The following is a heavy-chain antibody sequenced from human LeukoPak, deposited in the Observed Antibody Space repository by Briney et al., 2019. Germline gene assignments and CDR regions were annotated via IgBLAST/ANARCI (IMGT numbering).Heavy chain of an antibody. J-gene: IGHJ4*02. Sequence: SETLSLTCTVSDGSITNYYGSWIRQPAGKGLEWIGRIHTSGSTHYNPSLQSRVTMSVDTSKNQFSLKLNSVTAADTAVYYCARLSPKGGGGTFFDYWGQGTLVTVSS. D-gene: IGHD3-16*01. CDR3: ARLSPKGGGGTFFDY. CDR2: IHTSGST. CDR1: DGSITNYY. V-gene: IGHV4-4*07.